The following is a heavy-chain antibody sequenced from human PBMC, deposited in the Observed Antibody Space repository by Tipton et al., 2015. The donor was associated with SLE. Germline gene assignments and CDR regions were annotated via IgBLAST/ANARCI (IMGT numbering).Heavy chain of an antibody. CDR1: GGSFSDYF. Sequence: TLSLTCAVYGGSFSDYFWSWIRQPPGKGLEWIGELKDGGITNYNPSLKSRVTISVDTSKNQFSLKLSSVTAADTAVYHCARHKIGYGNYFMYFDYWGQGTLVTVSS. V-gene: IGHV4-34*01. CDR2: LKDGGIT. J-gene: IGHJ4*02. CDR3: ARHKIGYGNYFMYFDY. D-gene: IGHD4-11*01.